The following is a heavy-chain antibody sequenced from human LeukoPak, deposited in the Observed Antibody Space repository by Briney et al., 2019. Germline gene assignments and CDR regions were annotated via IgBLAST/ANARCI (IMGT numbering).Heavy chain of an antibody. J-gene: IGHJ4*02. CDR3: AKVLKGDSSGYYYAGKLDY. Sequence: ASVKVSCKASGYTFTSYYMHWVRQAPGQGLEWMGITNPSGGSTSYAQRFQGRVTMTRDMSTSTVYMELSSLRSEDTAVYYCAKVLKGDSSGYYYAGKLDYWGQGTLVTVSS. V-gene: IGHV1-46*01. CDR2: TNPSGGST. D-gene: IGHD3-22*01. CDR1: GYTFTSYY.